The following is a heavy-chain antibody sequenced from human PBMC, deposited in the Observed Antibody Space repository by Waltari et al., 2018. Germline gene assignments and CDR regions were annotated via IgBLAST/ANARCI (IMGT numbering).Heavy chain of an antibody. CDR1: GGTFSSYA. CDR3: ARDQGGCSSTSCYMDPLFDY. D-gene: IGHD2-2*02. V-gene: IGHV1-69*13. Sequence: QVQLVQSGAEVKKPGSSVKVSCKASGGTFSSYAISWVRQAPGQGLEWMGRIIPIFGTANYAQKFQGRVTITADKSTSTAYMELSSLRSEDTAVYYCARDQGGCSSTSCYMDPLFDYWGQGTLVTVSS. J-gene: IGHJ4*02. CDR2: IIPIFGTA.